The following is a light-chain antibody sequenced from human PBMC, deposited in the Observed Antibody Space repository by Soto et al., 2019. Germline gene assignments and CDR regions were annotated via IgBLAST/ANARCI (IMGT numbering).Light chain of an antibody. CDR2: GNR. Sequence: VVTQPPSVSGAPGQRVTISCTGSSSNIGAGYDVHWYQQLPGTAPKLAIYGNRNRPSGVPDRFSGSKSGTSASLAITGLQAEDEADYYCQSYDSSLSGSKVVFGGGTKLTVL. J-gene: IGLJ2*01. CDR3: QSYDSSLSGSKVV. CDR1: SSNIGAGYD. V-gene: IGLV1-40*01.